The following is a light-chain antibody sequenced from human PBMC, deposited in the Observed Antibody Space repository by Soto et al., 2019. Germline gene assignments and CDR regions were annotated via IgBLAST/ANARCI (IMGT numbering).Light chain of an antibody. CDR1: KIDIAIYNL. V-gene: IGLV2-23*02. Sequence: QSVLTQPASVSGSPGQSITISCTGTKIDIAIYNLVSWYRQYPGKAPKLIIYEVTKRPSGVSDRFSGSKSGYTASLTISGLQVDDEAEYFCSSFAGSSSYIFGGGTKLTVL. CDR2: EVT. J-gene: IGLJ2*01. CDR3: SSFAGSSSYI.